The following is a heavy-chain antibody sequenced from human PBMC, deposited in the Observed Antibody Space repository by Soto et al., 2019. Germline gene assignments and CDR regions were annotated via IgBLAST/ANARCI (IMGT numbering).Heavy chain of an antibody. J-gene: IGHJ4*02. V-gene: IGHV3-9*01. Sequence: EGQLVESGGGLVQPGRSLRLSCDASGFIFDDYAMYWVRQAPGKGLEYVSGINWNSNSIVSADFVKGRFTISRDNARKSLYLQMNSLTLEDSALYYCVKAYSSSWGYFDLWGQGTLVTVSS. CDR2: INWNSNSI. D-gene: IGHD2-2*01. CDR1: GFIFDDYA. CDR3: VKAYSSSWGYFDL.